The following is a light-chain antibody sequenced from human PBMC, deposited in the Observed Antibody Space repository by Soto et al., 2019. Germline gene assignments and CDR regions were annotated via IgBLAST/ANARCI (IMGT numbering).Light chain of an antibody. CDR3: AAWDDSLSGLYV. CDR1: SSNIGSNY. CDR2: RNN. J-gene: IGLJ1*01. V-gene: IGLV1-47*01. Sequence: QLVLTQPPSASGTPGQRVTIPCSGSSSNIGSNYVYWYQQLPGTAPKLLIYRNNQRPSGVPDRFSGSKSGTSASLAISGLRSEDEADYYCAAWDDSLSGLYVFGTGTKVTVL.